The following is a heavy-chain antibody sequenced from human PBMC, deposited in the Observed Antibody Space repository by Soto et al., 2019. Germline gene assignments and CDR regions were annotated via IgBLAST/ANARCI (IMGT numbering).Heavy chain of an antibody. CDR1: GFTFSSYA. D-gene: IGHD1-26*01. V-gene: IGHV3-30-3*01. Sequence: GGSLRLSCAASGFTFSSYAMHWVRQAPGKGLEWVAVISYDGSNKYYADSVKGRFTISRDNSKNTLYLQMNSLRAEDTAVYYCAKGSYSGSYSDFDYWGQGTLVTVSS. J-gene: IGHJ4*02. CDR2: ISYDGSNK. CDR3: AKGSYSGSYSDFDY.